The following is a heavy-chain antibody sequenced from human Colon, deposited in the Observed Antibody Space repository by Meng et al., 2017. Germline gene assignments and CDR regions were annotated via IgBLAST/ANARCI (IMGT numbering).Heavy chain of an antibody. CDR1: GFTFSSYD. J-gene: IGHJ4*02. CDR2: ISAAADRT. V-gene: IGHV3-23*01. D-gene: IGHD1-26*01. CDR3: ARISTIATFFDN. Sequence: DVQLLELGGGLVQPGGFLRLSCAASGFTFSSYDMSWVRRAPGKGLAGVSVISAAADRTYSADSVAGRFTISRDNSKNMVYLQMNNLRAEDTAVYYCARISTIATFFDNWGQGTLVTVSS.